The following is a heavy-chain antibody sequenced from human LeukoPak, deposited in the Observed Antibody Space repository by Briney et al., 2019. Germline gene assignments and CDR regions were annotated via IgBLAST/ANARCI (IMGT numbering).Heavy chain of an antibody. CDR2: ISWDDDK. Sequence: SGPTLVKPTQTLTLTCTFSGFSITTRGETVGWIRQPPGKALEWLALISWDDDKRHSPSLKSRLTITKYTYKNHVVLTMTNMDPVDTATYYCAHRRAGGPVPNAFDIWGQGTMVTVSS. CDR1: GFSITTRGET. D-gene: IGHD3-16*01. J-gene: IGHJ3*02. CDR3: AHRRAGGPVPNAFDI. V-gene: IGHV2-5*02.